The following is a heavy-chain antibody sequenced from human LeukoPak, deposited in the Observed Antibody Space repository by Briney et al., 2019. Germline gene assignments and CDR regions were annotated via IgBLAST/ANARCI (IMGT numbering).Heavy chain of an antibody. V-gene: IGHV3-74*01. CDR1: EFTISRYW. CDR3: ARGWNTTPRSGFDI. D-gene: IGHD1/OR15-1a*01. CDR2: INNDGSIT. J-gene: IGHJ3*02. Sequence: GGSLRLSCAASEFTISRYWMHWVRQAPGKGLVWVSNINNDGSITTYADSVKGRFTISRDNVKNTLFLQMNSLGAEDTVLYYCARGWNTTPRSGFDIWGLGTMVAVSS.